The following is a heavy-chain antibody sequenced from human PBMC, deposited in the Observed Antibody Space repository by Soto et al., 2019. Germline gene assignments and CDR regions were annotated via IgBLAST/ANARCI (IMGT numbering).Heavy chain of an antibody. CDR2: ILVDGRT. D-gene: IGHD2-8*02. J-gene: IGHJ3*02. V-gene: IGHV3-23*01. CDR3: AKATATGGGAFDI. Sequence: AASGFICSSYDMSWVRQAPGKGLEWVSTILVDGRTFYVDSVKGRFTISRDSSQNTVYLQMNSLTAGDTALYYCAKATATGGGAFDICGQGTMVTVSS. CDR1: GFICSSYD.